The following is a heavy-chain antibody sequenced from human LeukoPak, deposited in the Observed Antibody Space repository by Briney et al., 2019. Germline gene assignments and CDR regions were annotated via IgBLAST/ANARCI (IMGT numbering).Heavy chain of an antibody. CDR2: INHSGST. Sequence: SETQSLTCAVYGGSFSGYYWSWIRQPPGKGLEWIGEINHSGSTNYNPSLKSRVTISVDTSKNQFSLKLSSVTAADTAVYYCARDSTVVTDNAFDIWGQGTMVTVSS. J-gene: IGHJ3*02. D-gene: IGHD4-23*01. CDR3: ARDSTVVTDNAFDI. CDR1: GGSFSGYY. V-gene: IGHV4-34*01.